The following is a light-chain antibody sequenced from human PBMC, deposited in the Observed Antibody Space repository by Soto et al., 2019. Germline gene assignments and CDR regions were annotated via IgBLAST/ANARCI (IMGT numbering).Light chain of an antibody. V-gene: IGKV3-20*01. Sequence: EIVLTQSPGTLSLSPGERATLSCRASQRVRSNYLAWYQQKPGQTPRLVMYGTSNRATGIPDRFSGSGSGTEFMLTTSRVEPEDFAVSFCQQYGGSPPVFTFGPGTKVEIK. CDR1: QRVRSNY. CDR2: GTS. J-gene: IGKJ3*01. CDR3: QQYGGSPPVFT.